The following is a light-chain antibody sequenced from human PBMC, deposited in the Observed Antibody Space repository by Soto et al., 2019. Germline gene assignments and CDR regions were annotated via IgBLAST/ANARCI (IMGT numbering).Light chain of an antibody. CDR3: GTWDSSLSVVV. V-gene: IGLV1-51*01. CDR1: SSNIGNNY. CDR2: DNN. J-gene: IGLJ2*01. Sequence: QSVLTQPPSVSAAPGQTVTISCSGSSSNIGNNYVSWYQQLPATAPKLLIYDNNKRPSGIPDRFSGSKSGTSATLGITGLQTGDEADHYCGTWDSSLSVVVFGGGTKVTVL.